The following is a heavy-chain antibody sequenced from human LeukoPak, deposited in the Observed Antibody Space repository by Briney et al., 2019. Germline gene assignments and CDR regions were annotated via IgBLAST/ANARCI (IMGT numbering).Heavy chain of an antibody. V-gene: IGHV3-11*01. J-gene: IGHJ5*02. CDR3: ARAAGWLDP. CDR2: ISNNGRTI. D-gene: IGHD6-13*01. CDR1: GFTFSDYY. Sequence: GGSLRLSCAASGFTFSDYYMSWIRQAPGKGLEWISYISNNGRTIHYADSVKGRFIISRDNTKKSLYLQMNSLRVEDTAVYYCARAAGWLDPWGRGTLVTVPS.